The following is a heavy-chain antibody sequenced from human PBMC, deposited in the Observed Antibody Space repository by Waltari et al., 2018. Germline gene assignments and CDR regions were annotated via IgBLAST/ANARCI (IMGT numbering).Heavy chain of an antibody. V-gene: IGHV3-43D*03. J-gene: IGHJ6*03. CDR3: AKDIGDGWYYYYYMDV. D-gene: IGHD3-16*01. CDR1: GFTFDDYA. CDR2: ISCDGGST. Sequence: EVQLVESGGVVVQPGGSLRLSCAASGFTFDDYAMQWVRQAPGKGPEEVSLISCDGGSTYYADSVKGRFPISRDNSKNSLYLQMNSLRAEDTALYYCAKDIGDGWYYYYYMDVWGKGTTVTVSS.